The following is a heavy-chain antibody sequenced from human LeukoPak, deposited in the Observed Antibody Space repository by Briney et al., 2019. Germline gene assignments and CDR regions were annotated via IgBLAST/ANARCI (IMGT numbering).Heavy chain of an antibody. J-gene: IGHJ4*02. V-gene: IGHV4-59*08. CDR3: ARQFYYGSGTYLDN. Sequence: PSETLSLTCIVSGGSIRSYYWSWIRQSPGKGLEWIGYVYHSGSTNYNPSLKSRVTISVDTSENQFSLRLSSVTAADTAMYYCARQFYYGSGTYLDNWGQGTLVAVSS. CDR1: GGSIRSYY. CDR2: VYHSGST. D-gene: IGHD3-10*01.